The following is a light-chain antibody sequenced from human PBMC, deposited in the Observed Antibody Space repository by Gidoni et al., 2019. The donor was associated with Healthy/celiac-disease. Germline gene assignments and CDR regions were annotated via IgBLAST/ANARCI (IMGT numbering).Light chain of an antibody. Sequence: DIQMTQSPSTLSASVGDRVTITCRASQSISSWLAWYQQKPGKAPKLLIYDASSLESGVPSRFSGSGSETEFTLTISRLQPDDFATYYCQQYNSYRTFGQGTKVEIK. CDR1: QSISSW. CDR2: DAS. J-gene: IGKJ1*01. CDR3: QQYNSYRT. V-gene: IGKV1-5*01.